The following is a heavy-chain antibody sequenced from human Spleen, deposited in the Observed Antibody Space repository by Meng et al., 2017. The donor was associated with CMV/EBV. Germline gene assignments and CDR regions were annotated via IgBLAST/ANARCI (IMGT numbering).Heavy chain of an antibody. J-gene: IGHJ6*02. CDR3: ARTEIFGVVIKDYYGMDV. Sequence: ASVKVSCKVSGYTLTELSRHWVRQAPGKGLEWMGGFDPEDGETIYAQKFQGRVTMTEDTSTDTAYMELSSLRSEDTAVYYCARTEIFGVVIKDYYGMDVWGQGTTVTVSS. CDR1: GYTLTELS. V-gene: IGHV1-24*01. CDR2: FDPEDGET. D-gene: IGHD3-3*01.